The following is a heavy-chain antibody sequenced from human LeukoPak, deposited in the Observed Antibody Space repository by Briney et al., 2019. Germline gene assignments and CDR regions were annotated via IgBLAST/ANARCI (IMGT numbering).Heavy chain of an antibody. Sequence: KPGGSLRLSCAASGFTFSSYSMNWVRQAPGKGLEWVSSISSSSSYIYYADSVKGRFTISRDNAKNSLYLQMNSLRAEDTAVYYCARGIAARPDGVRRPYYFDYWGQGTLVTVSS. CDR1: GFTFSSYS. CDR2: ISSSSSYI. CDR3: ARGIAARPDGVRRPYYFDY. D-gene: IGHD6-6*01. V-gene: IGHV3-21*01. J-gene: IGHJ4*02.